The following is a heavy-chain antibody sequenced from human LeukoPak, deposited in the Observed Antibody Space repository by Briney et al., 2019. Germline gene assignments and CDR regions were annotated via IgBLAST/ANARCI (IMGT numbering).Heavy chain of an antibody. CDR2: ISYDGSNK. Sequence: GGSLRLSCAASGFTFSSYAMHWVRQAPGKGLEWVAVISYDGSNKYYADSVKGRFTISRDNAKNSLYLQMNSLRDEDTAVYYCASGSGLVLGFAFDIWGQGTMVTVSS. D-gene: IGHD3-3*02. J-gene: IGHJ3*02. CDR1: GFTFSSYA. CDR3: ASGSGLVLGFAFDI. V-gene: IGHV3-30-3*01.